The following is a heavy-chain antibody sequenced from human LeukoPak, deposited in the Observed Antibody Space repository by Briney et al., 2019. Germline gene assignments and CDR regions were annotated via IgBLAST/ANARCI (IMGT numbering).Heavy chain of an antibody. CDR1: GYTFTGYY. V-gene: IGHV1-2*02. Sequence: ASVKVSCKASGYTFTGYYMHWVRQAPGQGLEWMGWINPNSGGTNYAQKFQGRVTITRDTSISTAYMELSRLRSDDTAVYYCARGMERYDYVWGSYPRGGNFDYWGQGTLVTVSS. J-gene: IGHJ4*02. CDR2: INPNSGGT. CDR3: ARGMERYDYVWGSYPRGGNFDY. D-gene: IGHD3-16*02.